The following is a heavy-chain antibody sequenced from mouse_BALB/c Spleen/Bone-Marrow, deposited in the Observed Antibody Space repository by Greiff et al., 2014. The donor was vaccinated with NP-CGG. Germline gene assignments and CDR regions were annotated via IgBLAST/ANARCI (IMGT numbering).Heavy chain of an antibody. CDR1: GYSFTGYF. J-gene: IGHJ2*01. CDR2: INPYNGDT. V-gene: IGHV1-20*02. CDR3: ASSFITTAYYFDY. Sequence: EVQLQQSGPELVKPGASVKISCKASGYSFTGYFMNWVMQSHGKSLEWIGRINPYNGDTFHNQKFKGKATLTVDKSSSTAHMELRSLASEDSAVYYCASSFITTAYYFDYWGQGTTLTVSS. D-gene: IGHD1-2*01.